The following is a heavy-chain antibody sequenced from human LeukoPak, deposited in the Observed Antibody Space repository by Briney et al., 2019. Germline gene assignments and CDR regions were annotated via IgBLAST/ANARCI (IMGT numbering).Heavy chain of an antibody. CDR2: IIHSGDP. CDR3: ARGRYYFDSSEIFY. D-gene: IGHD3-22*01. CDR1: GGSFSGYY. Sequence: PSETLSLTCGVHGGSFSGYYWTWIRQPPGKGLDWVGEIIHSGDPNYNPSLESRVTISIDTSNNQFSLKLTSVTAADTAVCYCARGRYYFDSSEIFYWSQGTLVTVSS. J-gene: IGHJ4*02. V-gene: IGHV4-34*01.